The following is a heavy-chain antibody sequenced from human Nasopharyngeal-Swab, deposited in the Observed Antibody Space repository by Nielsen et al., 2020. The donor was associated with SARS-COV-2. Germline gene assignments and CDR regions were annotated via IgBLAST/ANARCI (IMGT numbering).Heavy chain of an antibody. J-gene: IGHJ3*02. Sequence: GGSLRLSCAASGFTFSSYEMNWVRQAPGKGLEWVSYISSSGSTIYYADSVKGRFTISRDNAKNSLYLQMNSLRAEDTAVYYCARNPTLRHSRRHAFDIWGQGTMVTVSS. V-gene: IGHV3-48*03. D-gene: IGHD5/OR15-5a*01. CDR3: ARNPTLRHSRRHAFDI. CDR2: ISSSGSTI. CDR1: GFTFSSYE.